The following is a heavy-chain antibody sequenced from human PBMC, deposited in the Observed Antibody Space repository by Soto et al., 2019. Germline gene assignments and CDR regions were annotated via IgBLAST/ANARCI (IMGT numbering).Heavy chain of an antibody. V-gene: IGHV3-23*01. CDR2: ISGSGEST. CDR3: ARGTLDHFDF. Sequence: ESGGGLIQPGGSLRLSCAASGFTFSNYAMTWVRQAPGKGLEWVSLISGSGESTYYADSVRGRFTFSRDNSDNTLSLQMNSLRAEDTAIYYCARGTLDHFDFWGLGTLVTVSS. CDR1: GFTFSNYA. J-gene: IGHJ4*02. D-gene: IGHD1-1*01.